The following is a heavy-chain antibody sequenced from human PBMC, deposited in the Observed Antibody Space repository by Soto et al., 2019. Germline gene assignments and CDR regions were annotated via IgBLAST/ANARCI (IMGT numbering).Heavy chain of an antibody. CDR2: ISSSTTYI. J-gene: IGHJ4*02. V-gene: IGHV3-21*04. CDR3: ARGAVMPDS. Sequence: GGSLRLSCAASGFTFSYYSMTWVRQSPGRGLEWVSSISSSTTYISYADLVRGRFTISRDNAKNSLYLQMNSLRAEDTAVYYCARGAVMPDSWGQGTLVTVSS. CDR1: GFTFSYYS. D-gene: IGHD3-16*01.